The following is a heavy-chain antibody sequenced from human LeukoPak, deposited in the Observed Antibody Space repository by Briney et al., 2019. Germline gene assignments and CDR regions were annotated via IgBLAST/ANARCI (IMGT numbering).Heavy chain of an antibody. CDR3: ARDPVAAAIDLDY. D-gene: IGHD2-2*01. CDR1: GYTFTGYY. Sequence: EASVKVSCKASGYTFTGYYIHWVRQAPGQGLEWMGWINPNTGGTKYAQKFQGRVTMTRDTSIGTAYMELSRLISDDTAVYYCARDPVAAAIDLDYWGQGTQVTVSS. CDR2: INPNTGGT. V-gene: IGHV1-2*02. J-gene: IGHJ4*02.